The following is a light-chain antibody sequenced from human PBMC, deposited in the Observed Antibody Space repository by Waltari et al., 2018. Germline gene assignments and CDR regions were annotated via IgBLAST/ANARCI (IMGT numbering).Light chain of an antibody. CDR2: CVN. J-gene: IGLJ2*01. CDR3: TSYTTSFTVV. Sequence: QSALTQPASVSGSPGQSITIPCTGTSSDIGGYNYVSWFQQHPGRAPKLIIYCVNNRPSGISHRFSGSKSGNTASLTISGLQAEDESHYYCTSYTTSFTVVFGGGTKLTVL. V-gene: IGLV2-14*03. CDR1: SSDIGGYNY.